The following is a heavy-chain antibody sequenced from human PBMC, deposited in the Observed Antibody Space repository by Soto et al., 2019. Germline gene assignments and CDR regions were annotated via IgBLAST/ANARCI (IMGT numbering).Heavy chain of an antibody. V-gene: IGHV4-34*09. D-gene: IGHD4-17*01. CDR1: GGSFSGYY. J-gene: IGHJ6*02. CDR3: ARDSTVTTTLLDV. CDR2: INHSGVT. Sequence: SETLSLTCAVYGGSFSGYYWSWIRQPPGKGLEWIGEINHSGVTNYEPSLKSRVTISVDTSKNQFSLKLTSVTAADTAVYYCARDSTVTTTLLDVWGQGTTVTVSS.